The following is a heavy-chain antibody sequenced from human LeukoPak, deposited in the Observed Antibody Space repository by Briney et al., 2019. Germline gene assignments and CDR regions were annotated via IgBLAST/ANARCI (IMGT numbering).Heavy chain of an antibody. Sequence: GGSLRLSCAASGFTFSNAWMSWVRQAPGKGLEWVGRIKSKTDGGTTDYAAPVKGRFTISRDDSKNTLYLQMNSLKTEDTAVYYCPTEQQQGQFDPWGQGTLVTVSS. J-gene: IGHJ5*02. V-gene: IGHV3-15*01. CDR3: PTEQQQGQFDP. D-gene: IGHD6-13*01. CDR1: GFTFSNAW. CDR2: IKSKTDGGTT.